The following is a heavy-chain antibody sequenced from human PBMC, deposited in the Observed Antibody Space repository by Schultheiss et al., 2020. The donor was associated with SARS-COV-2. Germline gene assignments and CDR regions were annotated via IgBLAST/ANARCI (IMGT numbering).Heavy chain of an antibody. V-gene: IGHV4-61*02. CDR2: IYTSGST. CDR3: ARGRLLWFGESNWFDP. CDR1: GASIGSGNYY. D-gene: IGHD3-10*01. Sequence: SETLSLTCTLSGASIGSGNYYWSWVRQPAGKGLEWIGRIYTSGSTNYNPSLKSRVTISVDTSKNQFSLKLSSVTAADTAVYYCARGRLLWFGESNWFDPWGQGTLVTVSS. J-gene: IGHJ5*02.